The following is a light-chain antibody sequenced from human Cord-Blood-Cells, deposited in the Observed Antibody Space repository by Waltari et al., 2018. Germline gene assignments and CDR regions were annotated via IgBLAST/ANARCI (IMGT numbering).Light chain of an antibody. CDR1: QGISSY. J-gene: IGKJ5*01. CDR2: AAS. CDR3: QQLNSYPIT. V-gene: IGKV1-9*01. Sequence: DTQLTQSPSFLSASVGDRVPITCRASQGISSYLAWYHQKPGKAPKLLIYAASTLQSGVPSRFSGSGSGTEFTLTISSLQPEDFATYYCQQLNSYPITFGQGTRLEIK.